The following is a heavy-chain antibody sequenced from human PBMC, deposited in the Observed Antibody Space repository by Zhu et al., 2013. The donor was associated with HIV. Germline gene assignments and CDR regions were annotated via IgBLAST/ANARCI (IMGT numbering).Heavy chain of an antibody. J-gene: IGHJ4*02. CDR2: MNPNSGNT. CDR1: GYTFTNYD. Sequence: QVQLVQPGAEVKKPGASVKVSCKASGYTFTNYDINWVRQANGQGLEWMGWMNPNSGNTGYAQNFQGRVTMTRNISIRTAYMDLSSLKSEDTAVYYCVRGRDGDGYNYGYWGQGTLVTVSS. CDR3: VRGRDGDGYNYGY. V-gene: IGHV1-8*01. D-gene: IGHD1-1*01.